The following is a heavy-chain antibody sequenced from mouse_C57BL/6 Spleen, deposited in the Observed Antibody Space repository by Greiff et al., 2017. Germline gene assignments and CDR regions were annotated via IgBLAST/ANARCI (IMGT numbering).Heavy chain of an antibody. CDR1: GYSFTGYY. CDR3: ARYEVYYGSSYDYYAMDY. CDR2: INPSTGGT. J-gene: IGHJ4*01. D-gene: IGHD1-1*01. V-gene: IGHV1-42*01. Sequence: EVQLQQSGPELVKPGASVKISCKASGYSFTGYYMNWVKQSPEKSLEWIGEINPSTGGTTYNQKFKAKATLTVDKSSSTAYMQLKSLTSEDSAVYYCARYEVYYGSSYDYYAMDYWGQGTSVTVSS.